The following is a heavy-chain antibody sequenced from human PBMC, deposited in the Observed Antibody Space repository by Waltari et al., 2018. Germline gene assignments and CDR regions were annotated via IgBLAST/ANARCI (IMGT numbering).Heavy chain of an antibody. CDR1: GFFFSSNS. J-gene: IGHJ5*02. Sequence: QLVDSGGGLVKPGGSRRLSWAASGFFFSSNSMPGCRQAPGKGLEWVSSISNSGSFVYYGDSVKGRFTISRDNAKNSLSLQMNNLRVEDTAVYYCTRGVRLEAAWVSYNWFDTWGQGTLVTVSS. V-gene: IGHV3-21*01. CDR3: TRGVRLEAAWVSYNWFDT. CDR2: ISNSGSFV. D-gene: IGHD3-16*01.